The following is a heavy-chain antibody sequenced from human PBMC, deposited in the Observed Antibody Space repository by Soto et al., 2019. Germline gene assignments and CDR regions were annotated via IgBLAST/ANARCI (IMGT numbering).Heavy chain of an antibody. CDR1: GGTFSSYA. CDR3: ARAPSGCSGGSCYHFDY. D-gene: IGHD2-15*01. CDR2: IIPIFGTA. Sequence: SVKVSCKASGGTFSSYAISWVRQAPGQGLEWMGGIIPIFGTANYAQKFQGRVTITADKSTSTAYMELSSLRSEDTAVYYCARAPSGCSGGSCYHFDYWGQGTLVTVSS. V-gene: IGHV1-69*06. J-gene: IGHJ4*02.